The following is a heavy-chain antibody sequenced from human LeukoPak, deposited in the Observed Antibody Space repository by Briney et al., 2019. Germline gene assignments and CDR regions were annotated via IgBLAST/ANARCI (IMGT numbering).Heavy chain of an antibody. CDR3: ARRATTVINGFDP. D-gene: IGHD4-23*01. Sequence: GGSLRLSCAASGFTFSDYYMSWIRQAPGKGLEWLSYISGNGVTLYYAESVKGRFTISRDNAKYTLYLQMNSLRAEDTAVYYCARRATTVINGFDPWGQGTLVTVSS. CDR1: GFTFSDYY. CDR2: ISGNGVTL. V-gene: IGHV3-11*04. J-gene: IGHJ5*02.